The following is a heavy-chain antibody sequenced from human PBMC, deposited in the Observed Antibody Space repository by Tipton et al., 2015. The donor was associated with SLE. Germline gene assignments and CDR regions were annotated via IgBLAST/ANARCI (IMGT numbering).Heavy chain of an antibody. Sequence: TLSLTCTVSGGSISSCYWSWIRQPPGKGLEWIGYIYYSGSTYYNPSLKIRVTISVDTSKNQFSLRLSSVTAADTAVYYCAKPTDGYSPDYWGQGTLVTVSS. J-gene: IGHJ4*02. V-gene: IGHV4-59*08. CDR2: IYYSGST. D-gene: IGHD3-22*01. CDR3: AKPTDGYSPDY. CDR1: GGSISSCY.